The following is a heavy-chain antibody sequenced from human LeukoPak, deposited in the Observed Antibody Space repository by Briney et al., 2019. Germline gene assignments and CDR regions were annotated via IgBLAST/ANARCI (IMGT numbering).Heavy chain of an antibody. V-gene: IGHV1-46*01. CDR2: INPSDGFT. CDR1: GFSITDYF. Sequence: ASVRVACKTSGFSITDYFMHWVRQAAGQGLEWTGMINPSDGFTRQAQKFEGRVTITSDTSTRTVYMEMSSLTSEDTAVYYCARAVDQDFDYWGQGTLVTVSS. D-gene: IGHD3/OR15-3a*01. J-gene: IGHJ4*02. CDR3: ARAVDQDFDY.